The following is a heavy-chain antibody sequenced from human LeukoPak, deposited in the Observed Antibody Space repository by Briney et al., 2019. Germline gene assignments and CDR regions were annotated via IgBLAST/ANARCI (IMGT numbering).Heavy chain of an antibody. CDR2: ISHSGGT. CDR3: ASSSRYGGNALIIGPFDY. CDR1: GGSISAENYY. D-gene: IGHD4-23*01. V-gene: IGHV4-30-2*02. Sequence: SETLSLTCAVSGGSISAENYYWTWIRQPPGKGLEWIGYISHSGGTYYNSSLLSRVTISVDTSKNQFSLKLSSVTAADTAVYYCASSSRYGGNALIIGPFDYWGQGTLVTVSS. J-gene: IGHJ4*02.